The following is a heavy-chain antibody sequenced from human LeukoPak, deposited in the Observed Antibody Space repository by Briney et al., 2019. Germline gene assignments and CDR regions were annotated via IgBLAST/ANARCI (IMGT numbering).Heavy chain of an antibody. CDR2: IYYSGST. D-gene: IGHD3-22*01. V-gene: IGHV4-39*01. CDR1: GGSISSSRYY. Sequence: SETLSPTCAVSGGSISSSRYYWGWIRQPPGRGLEWIGSIYYSGSTYYNPSLKSRVTISVDTSKDQFSLKLSSVTAADTAVYCCARLAIDSSGRYWFDPWGQGTLVTVSS. CDR3: ARLAIDSSGRYWFDP. J-gene: IGHJ5*02.